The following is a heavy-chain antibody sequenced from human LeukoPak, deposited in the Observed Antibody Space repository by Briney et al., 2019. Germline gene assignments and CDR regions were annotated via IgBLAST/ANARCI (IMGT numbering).Heavy chain of an antibody. J-gene: IGHJ5*02. D-gene: IGHD6-13*01. CDR1: GYSISSGYY. Sequence: SETLSLTCTVSGYSISSGYYWGWIRQPPGKGLAWIGNIYPSGTTYYNPSLKTRVTISVDTSKNQFSLKLSSVTAADTAVYFCARAYSSSWYFNWFDPWGQGTLVTVSS. CDR2: IYPSGTT. CDR3: ARAYSSSWYFNWFDP. V-gene: IGHV4-38-2*02.